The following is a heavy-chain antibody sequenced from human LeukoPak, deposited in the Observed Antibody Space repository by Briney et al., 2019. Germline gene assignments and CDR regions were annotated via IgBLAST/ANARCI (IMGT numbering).Heavy chain of an antibody. CDR2: IYYSGST. Sequence: PSETLSLTCTVSGGSISSSSYCWGWIRQPPGKGLEWIGSIYYSGSTYYNPSLKSRVTISVDTSKNQFSLKLSSVTAADTAVYYCARHVRTGDGSAFDIWGQGTMVTVSS. D-gene: IGHD7-27*01. J-gene: IGHJ3*02. V-gene: IGHV4-39*01. CDR1: GGSISSSSYC. CDR3: ARHVRTGDGSAFDI.